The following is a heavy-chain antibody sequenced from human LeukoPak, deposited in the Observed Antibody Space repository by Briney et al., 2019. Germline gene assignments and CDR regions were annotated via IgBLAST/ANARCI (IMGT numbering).Heavy chain of an antibody. CDR1: GFTVSSNY. V-gene: IGHV3-53*01. Sequence: GGSLRLSCAAPGFTVSSNYMSWVRQAPGKGLEWVSVIYSGGSTYYADSVKGRFTISRDNSKNTLYLQMNSLRAEDTAVYYYARASSSSLFDYWGQGTLVTVSS. J-gene: IGHJ4*02. CDR2: IYSGGST. CDR3: ARASSSSLFDY. D-gene: IGHD6-6*01.